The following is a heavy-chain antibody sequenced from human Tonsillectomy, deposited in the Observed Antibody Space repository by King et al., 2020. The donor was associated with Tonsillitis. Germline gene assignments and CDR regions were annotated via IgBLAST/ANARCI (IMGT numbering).Heavy chain of an antibody. D-gene: IGHD6-19*01. CDR2: IKPDGSEK. CDR1: EFSFSSSW. V-gene: IGHV3-7*04. CDR3: ARDETYSSFDY. J-gene: IGHJ4*02. Sequence: VQLVESGGGLVQPGGSLKLSCAASEFSFSSSWMTWVRQAPGKGLQWVATIKPDGSEKYYADSVKGRFTVSRDNAKNSLDLHMNSLRSEDTALYYGARDETYSSFDYWGQGTLVTVSS.